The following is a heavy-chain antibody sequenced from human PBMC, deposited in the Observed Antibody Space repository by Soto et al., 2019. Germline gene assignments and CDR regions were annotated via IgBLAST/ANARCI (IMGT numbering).Heavy chain of an antibody. V-gene: IGHV1-46*01. CDR3: AIIQAYGDYDAY. CDR1: GYTFTSYY. J-gene: IGHJ4*02. Sequence: QVQLVQSGAEVKKPGASVKVSCKASGYTFTSYYMHWVRQAPGQGLVWMGIINPSGGSTSYAQKFQGRVTMTRDTSTSTVYMELSSLRSEDTAVYYCAIIQAYGDYDAYWGQGTLVTVSS. CDR2: INPSGGST. D-gene: IGHD4-17*01.